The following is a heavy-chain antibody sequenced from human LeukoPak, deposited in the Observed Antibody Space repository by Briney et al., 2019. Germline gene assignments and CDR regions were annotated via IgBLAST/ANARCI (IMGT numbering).Heavy chain of an antibody. CDR3: AIPGGSSRGFDY. J-gene: IGHJ4*02. Sequence: ASVNVSCKVSGYTLTELSMHWVRQAPGKGLEWMGGFDPEDGETIYAQKFQGRVTMTEDTSTDTAYMELSSLRSEDTAVYYCAIPGGSSRGFDYWGQGTLVTVSS. CDR1: GYTLTELS. CDR2: FDPEDGET. D-gene: IGHD6-13*01. V-gene: IGHV1-24*01.